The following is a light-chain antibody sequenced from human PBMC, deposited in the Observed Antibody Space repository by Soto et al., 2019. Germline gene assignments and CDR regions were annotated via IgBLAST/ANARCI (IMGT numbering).Light chain of an antibody. CDR1: SSNIGSNT. CDR3: AAWEDSLNGYV. V-gene: IGLV1-44*01. Sequence: QTVVTQPPSASGTPGQRVTISCSGSSSNIGSNTVNWYQQLPGTAPKLLIYSNNQRPSGVPDRFSGSKSGTSASLAISGLQSEDEADYYCAAWEDSLNGYVFGTGTKLTVL. CDR2: SNN. J-gene: IGLJ1*01.